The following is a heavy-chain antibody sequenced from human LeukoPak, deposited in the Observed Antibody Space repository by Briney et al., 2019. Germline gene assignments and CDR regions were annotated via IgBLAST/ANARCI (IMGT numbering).Heavy chain of an antibody. D-gene: IGHD3-10*01. CDR2: ISSSGSTI. V-gene: IGHV3-48*03. CDR1: GFTFSSYE. J-gene: IGHJ6*03. Sequence: GGSLRLSCAASGFTFSSYEMNWVRQAPGKGLEWVSYISSSGSTIYYADSVKGRFTISRDNSKNTMYLQMTDLRPEDTAVYYCAKAEPGKGFGELLMHYYYYYMDVWGKGTTVAISS. CDR3: AKAEPGKGFGELLMHYYYYYMDV.